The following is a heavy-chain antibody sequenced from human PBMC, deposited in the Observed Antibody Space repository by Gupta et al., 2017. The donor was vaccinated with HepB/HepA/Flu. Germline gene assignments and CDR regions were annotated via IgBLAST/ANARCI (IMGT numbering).Heavy chain of an antibody. D-gene: IGHD3-10*01. CDR3: ARELPWGYGSGSLNWFDP. V-gene: IGHV6-1*01. Sequence: QVQLQQSGPGLVKPSQTLSLTCAISGDSVSSNSAAWNWIRQSPSRGLEWLGRTYYRSKWYNDYAVSVKRRITINPDTSKNQFSLQLNSVTPEETAVYYCARELPWGYGSGSLNWFDPWGQGTLVTVSS. CDR1: GDSVSSNSAA. J-gene: IGHJ5*02. CDR2: TYYRSKWYN.